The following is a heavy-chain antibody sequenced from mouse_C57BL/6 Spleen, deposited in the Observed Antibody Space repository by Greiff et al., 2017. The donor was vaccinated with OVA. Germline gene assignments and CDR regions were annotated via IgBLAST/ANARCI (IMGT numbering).Heavy chain of an antibody. J-gene: IGHJ4*01. CDR1: GFTFSDYG. CDR3: ARDYDYEYYAMDY. V-gene: IGHV5-17*01. D-gene: IGHD2-4*01. Sequence: DVKLVESGGGLVKPGGSLKLSCAASGFTFSDYGMHWVRQAPEKGLEWVAYISSGSSTIYYADTVKGRFTISRDNAKNTLFLQMTSLRSEDTAMYYCARDYDYEYYAMDYWGQGTSVTVSS. CDR2: ISSGSSTI.